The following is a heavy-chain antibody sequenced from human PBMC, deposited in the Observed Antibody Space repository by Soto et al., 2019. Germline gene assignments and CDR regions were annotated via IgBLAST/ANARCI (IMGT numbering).Heavy chain of an antibody. CDR1: GGSFGNFG. J-gene: IGHJ4*02. CDR2: IVPVFGRP. D-gene: IGHD5-12*01. V-gene: IGHV1-69*13. Sequence: SVKVSFKASGGSFGNFGIRWVRQAPGQGLEWMGGIVPVFGRPNYAQRFRGRLTITADESTSTGYMELISLRSDDKAVYYCPREGSGYNFWGQGTQVTVSS. CDR3: PREGSGYNF.